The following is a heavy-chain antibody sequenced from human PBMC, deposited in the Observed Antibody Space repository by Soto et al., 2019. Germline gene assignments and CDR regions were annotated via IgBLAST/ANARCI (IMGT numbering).Heavy chain of an antibody. CDR3: AVRGKDTSKGILG. J-gene: IGHJ4*02. CDR1: GYSFLYYA. V-gene: IGHV1-18*01. D-gene: IGHD6-6*01. CDR2: ISPYNANT. Sequence: QVQLVQSGGEVREPGASVKVSCKASGYSFLYYAISWVRQAPGQGLEWLGWISPYNANTKYGERVQGRVTITTDTATSTAYLELRSLTADDTAVYYCAVRGKDTSKGILGWGQGTLVTVSS.